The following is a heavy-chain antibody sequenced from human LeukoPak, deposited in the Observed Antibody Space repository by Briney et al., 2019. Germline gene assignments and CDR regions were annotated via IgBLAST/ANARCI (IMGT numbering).Heavy chain of an antibody. J-gene: IGHJ4*02. CDR1: GGSISSYY. Sequence: NPSETLSLTCTVSGGSISSYYWSWIRQPPGKGLEWIGYTYYSGSTNYNPSLKSRVTISVDTSKNQFSLKLSSVTAADTAVYYCARDLTGYGDYFDYWGQGTLVTVSS. CDR2: TYYSGST. V-gene: IGHV4-59*01. D-gene: IGHD4-17*01. CDR3: ARDLTGYGDYFDY.